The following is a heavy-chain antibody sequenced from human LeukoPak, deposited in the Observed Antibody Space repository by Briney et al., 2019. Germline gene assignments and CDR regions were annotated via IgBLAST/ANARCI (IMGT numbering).Heavy chain of an antibody. J-gene: IGHJ4*02. CDR1: GFTFISSA. CDR3: AADPPYSSGYRYYFDY. CDR2: IVVGSGNT. D-gene: IGHD3-22*01. Sequence: SVKVTCQTSGFTFISSAVKWGRPARGQRLEWIGWIVVGSGNTNYAQKFQERVTITRDMSTSTAYMELSSLRSEDTAVYYCAADPPYSSGYRYYFDYCGQGTLVTVSS. V-gene: IGHV1-58*01.